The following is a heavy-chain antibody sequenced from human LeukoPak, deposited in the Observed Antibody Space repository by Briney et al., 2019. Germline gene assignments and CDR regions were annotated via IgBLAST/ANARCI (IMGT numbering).Heavy chain of an antibody. CDR1: GGSISSYY. V-gene: IGHV4-59*01. CDR3: ARTRISYFDY. CDR2: IYYSGST. J-gene: IGHJ4*02. Sequence: SETLSLTCSVSGGSISSYYWSWIRQPPGKGLEWIGYIYYSGSTNYNPSLKSRVTISVDTSKNQFSLKLSSVPAADTAVYYCARTRISYFDYWGQGTLVTVSS. D-gene: IGHD2/OR15-2a*01.